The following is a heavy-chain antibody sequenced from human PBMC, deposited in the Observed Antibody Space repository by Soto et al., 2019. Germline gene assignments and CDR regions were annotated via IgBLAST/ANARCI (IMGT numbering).Heavy chain of an antibody. CDR1: GGSISSGGYS. Sequence: QLQLQESGSGLVKPSQTLSLTCAVSGGSISSGGYSWSWIRQPPGKGLEWIGYIYHSGSTYYNPSLKSRVTISVDRSKNQFSLKLSSVTAADTAVYYCARTRYSDYATPFDYWGQGTLVTVSS. CDR2: IYHSGST. V-gene: IGHV4-30-2*01. J-gene: IGHJ4*02. CDR3: ARTRYSDYATPFDY. D-gene: IGHD5-12*01.